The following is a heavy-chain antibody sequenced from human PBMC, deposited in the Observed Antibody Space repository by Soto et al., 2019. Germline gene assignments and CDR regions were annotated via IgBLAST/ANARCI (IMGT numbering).Heavy chain of an antibody. V-gene: IGHV1-45*02. CDR2: ITPFSGDA. CDR1: GNTFTYRY. J-gene: IGHJ4*02. CDR3: AGGGAGSGPFTWELPDH. D-gene: IGHD1-26*01. Sequence: QMQLVQSGAEVKKTGSSVTVSCKALGNTFTYRYLHWVRQAPGQALEWMGWITPFSGDAHNAQKFQERVTITRDRSINTAYMQMSSLRSEYTAMYFCAGGGAGSGPFTWELPDHWGQGTLVTVSS.